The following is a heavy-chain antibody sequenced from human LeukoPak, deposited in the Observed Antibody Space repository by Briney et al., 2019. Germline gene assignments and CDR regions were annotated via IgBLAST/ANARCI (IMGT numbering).Heavy chain of an antibody. CDR3: ARDWSYDFWSGYVDEWWFDP. D-gene: IGHD3-3*01. CDR2: IIPILGIA. Sequence: VASVKVSCKASGGTFSSYTISWVPQAPGQGLEWMGRIIPILGIANYAQKFQGRVTITADKSTSTAYMELSSLRSEDTAVYYCARDWSYDFWSGYVDEWWFDPWGQGTLVTVSS. V-gene: IGHV1-69*04. J-gene: IGHJ5*02. CDR1: GGTFSSYT.